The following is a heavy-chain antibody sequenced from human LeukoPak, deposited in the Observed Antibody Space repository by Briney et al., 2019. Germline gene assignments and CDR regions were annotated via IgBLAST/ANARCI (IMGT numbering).Heavy chain of an antibody. Sequence: GGSLRLSCSASGFTFSTDAMHWVRQAPGKGLEYVSAIGSNGDSTYYADSVKGRFTISRDNSKNTLYLQMSSLRGEDTAVYYCVKDQEYGAYGLDYWGQGILVTVSS. CDR1: GFTFSTDA. J-gene: IGHJ4*02. D-gene: IGHD4-17*01. V-gene: IGHV3-64D*09. CDR3: VKDQEYGAYGLDY. CDR2: IGSNGDST.